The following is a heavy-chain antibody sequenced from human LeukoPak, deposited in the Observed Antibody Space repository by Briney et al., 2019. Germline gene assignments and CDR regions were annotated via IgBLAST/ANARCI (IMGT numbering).Heavy chain of an antibody. J-gene: IGHJ4*02. CDR1: GYTFTSYG. CDR3: ARSCLANGDNKGTDY. Sequence: ASVTVSFKASGYTFTSYGISWVRQAPGQGLEWMGWISAYNGNTNYSHKLQGRGSMTTYTSTSTAYMELMSLRSDDTAVYDWARSCLANGDNKGTDYWGQGTLVTVSS. CDR2: ISAYNGNT. D-gene: IGHD4-17*01. V-gene: IGHV1-18*01.